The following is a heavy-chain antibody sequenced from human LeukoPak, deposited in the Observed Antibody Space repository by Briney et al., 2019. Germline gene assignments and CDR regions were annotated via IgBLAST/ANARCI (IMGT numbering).Heavy chain of an antibody. V-gene: IGHV3-30-3*01. Sequence: PGGSLRLSCAASGFTFSSYAMHWVRQAPGKGLEWVAVISYDGSNKYYADSVKGRFTISRDNSKNTLYLQMNSLRAEDTAVYYCARENRRIQLWLQAFDIWGRGTMVTVSS. CDR1: GFTFSSYA. CDR2: ISYDGSNK. CDR3: ARENRRIQLWLQAFDI. J-gene: IGHJ3*02. D-gene: IGHD5-18*01.